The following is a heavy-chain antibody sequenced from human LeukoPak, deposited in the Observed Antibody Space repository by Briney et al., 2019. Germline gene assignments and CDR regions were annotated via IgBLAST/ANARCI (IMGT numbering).Heavy chain of an antibody. CDR3: ARGINSAFDI. D-gene: IGHD4-23*01. J-gene: IGHJ3*02. Sequence: SQTLSLTCAISGDSLSSNSVAWNWLRQSPSRGLEWLGRAYSRSRGGRDYAISVRSRMNIDTDTSRNQFSLQLSSVTPEDTAVYYCARGINSAFDIWGQGTMVTVSS. CDR1: GDSLSSNSVA. V-gene: IGHV6-1*01. CDR2: AYSRSRGGR.